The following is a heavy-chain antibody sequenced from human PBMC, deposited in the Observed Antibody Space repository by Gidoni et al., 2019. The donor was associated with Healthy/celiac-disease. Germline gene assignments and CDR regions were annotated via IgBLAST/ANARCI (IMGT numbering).Heavy chain of an antibody. J-gene: IGHJ4*02. CDR2: IIPILGIA. CDR3: ARDSKGAAAWSDY. Sequence: QVQLVQSGAEVKKPWSSAKVSSKASGGTFSSYAISWVRQAPGQGLEWMGRIIPILGIANYAQKFQGRVTITADKSTSTAYMELSSLRSEDTAVYYCARDSKGAAAWSDYWGQGTLVTVSS. V-gene: IGHV1-69*04. CDR1: GGTFSSYA. D-gene: IGHD6-13*01.